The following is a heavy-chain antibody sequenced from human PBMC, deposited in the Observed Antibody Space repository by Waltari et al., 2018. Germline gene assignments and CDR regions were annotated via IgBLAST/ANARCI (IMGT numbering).Heavy chain of an antibody. J-gene: IGHJ4*02. D-gene: IGHD6-19*01. CDR3: ARDPRWLVGEYYFDY. Sequence: VRQAPGKGLEWVANIKEDGSEKYYVDSVKGRFTISRDNAKNSLYLQMNSLRAEDTAVYYCARDPRWLVGEYYFDYWGQGTLVTVSS. CDR2: IKEDGSEK. V-gene: IGHV3-7*01.